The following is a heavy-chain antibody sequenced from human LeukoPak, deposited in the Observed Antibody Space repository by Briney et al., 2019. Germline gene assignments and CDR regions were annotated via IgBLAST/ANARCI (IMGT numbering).Heavy chain of an antibody. CDR2: ISSSSSYI. CDR1: GLTVSSNY. Sequence: GGSLRLSCAASGLTVSSNYMSWVRQAPGKGLEWVSSISSSSSYIYYADSVKGRFTISRDNAKNSLYLQMNSLRAEDTAVYYCARFGLTGDYLYWGQGTLVTVSS. D-gene: IGHD4-17*01. J-gene: IGHJ4*02. V-gene: IGHV3-21*01. CDR3: ARFGLTGDYLY.